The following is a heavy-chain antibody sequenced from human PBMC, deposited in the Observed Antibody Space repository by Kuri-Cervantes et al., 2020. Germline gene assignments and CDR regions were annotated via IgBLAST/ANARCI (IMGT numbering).Heavy chain of an antibody. CDR1: GFTFSSYG. Sequence: GESLKISCAASGFTFSSYGMHWVRQAPGKGLEWVSSISSSSSYIYYADSVKGRFTISRDNAKNSLYLQMNSLRAEDTAVYYCARDFTSRIGYSSSWYRTYYYYGMDVWGQGTTVTVSS. V-gene: IGHV3-21*01. CDR3: ARDFTSRIGYSSSWYRTYYYYGMDV. J-gene: IGHJ6*02. CDR2: ISSSSSYI. D-gene: IGHD6-13*01.